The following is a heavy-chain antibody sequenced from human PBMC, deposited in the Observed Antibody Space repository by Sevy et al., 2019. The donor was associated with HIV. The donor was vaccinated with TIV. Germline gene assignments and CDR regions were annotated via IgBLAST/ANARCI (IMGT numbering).Heavy chain of an antibody. CDR3: ARAYCSGGSCYSLAY. D-gene: IGHD2-15*01. CDR1: GYTFTSYR. J-gene: IGHJ4*02. Sequence: ASVKVSCQASGYTFTSYRIYWVGQAPGQGLEWMGWISPFNGDTNYAQKLQGRVTMITDISTNTAYMEMRSLRSDETAAYYCARAYCSGGSCYSLAYWGQGTLVTVSS. CDR2: ISPFNGDT. V-gene: IGHV1-18*01.